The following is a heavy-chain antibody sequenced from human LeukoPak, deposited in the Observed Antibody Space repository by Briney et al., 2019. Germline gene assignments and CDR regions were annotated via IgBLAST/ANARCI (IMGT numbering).Heavy chain of an antibody. CDR3: APRGDIEHSYGYGKWFDP. V-gene: IGHV4-34*01. CDR2: INHSGST. J-gene: IGHJ5*02. CDR1: GGSFSGYY. Sequence: SETLSLTCAVYGGSFSGYYWSWIRQPPGKGLEWIGEINHSGSTNYNASLKSRVTISVDTSKNQFSLRLSSVTAADTAVYYCAPRGDIEHSYGYGKWFDPWGPGTRVTVSS. D-gene: IGHD5-18*01.